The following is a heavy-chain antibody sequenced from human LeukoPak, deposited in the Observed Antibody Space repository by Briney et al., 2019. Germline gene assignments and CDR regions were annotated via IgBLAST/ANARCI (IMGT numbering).Heavy chain of an antibody. Sequence: GGSLRLSCAASGFTFSSYGMHWVRQAPGKGLEWVAFIRYDGSNKYYADSVKGRFTISRDNSKNTLYLQMNSLRAEDTAVYYCAKLGYYGGNSRAFDIWGQGTMVTVSS. CDR1: GFTFSSYG. D-gene: IGHD4-23*01. V-gene: IGHV3-30*02. CDR2: IRYDGSNK. J-gene: IGHJ3*02. CDR3: AKLGYYGGNSRAFDI.